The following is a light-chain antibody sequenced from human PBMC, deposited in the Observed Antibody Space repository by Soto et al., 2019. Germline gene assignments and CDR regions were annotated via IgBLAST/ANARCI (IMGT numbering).Light chain of an antibody. J-gene: IGLJ1*01. V-gene: IGLV2-23*01. CDR2: EAT. CDR1: SSDVGNYNL. Sequence: QSALTQPASVSGSPGQSITISCTGTSSDVGNYNLVSWYQQHPGKAPKLMIYEATKRPSGISNRFSGSKSGNRASLTISGLQAEDEADYYCCSYVNSNTLYVFGSGTKLTVL. CDR3: CSYVNSNTLYV.